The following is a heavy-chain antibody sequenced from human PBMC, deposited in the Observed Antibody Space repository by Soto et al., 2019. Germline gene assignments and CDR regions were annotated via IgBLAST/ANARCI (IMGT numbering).Heavy chain of an antibody. D-gene: IGHD3-10*01. V-gene: IGHV4-59*01. Sequence: SETLSLTCTVSGGSISSYYWSWIRQPPGKGLEWIGYIYYSGSTNYNPSLKSRVTISVDTPKNQFSLKLSSVTAADTAVYYCARGGLDYYGSGSYLANYYFDYWGQGTLVTVSS. CDR2: IYYSGST. CDR1: GGSISSYY. CDR3: ARGGLDYYGSGSYLANYYFDY. J-gene: IGHJ4*02.